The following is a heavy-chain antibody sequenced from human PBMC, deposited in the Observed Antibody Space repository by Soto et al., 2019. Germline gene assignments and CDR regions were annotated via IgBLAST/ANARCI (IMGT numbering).Heavy chain of an antibody. V-gene: IGHV1-18*01. Sequence: QVHLVQSGAEVKKPGASVKVSCKASGYTFTSYGITWVRQAPGQGLEWMGWISAHNGNTDYAQKLQGRVIVTRDTSTRTAYMELRSLRPDDTAVYYCARGRYGDYWGQGALVTVSS. CDR3: ARGRYGDY. CDR1: GYTFTSYG. CDR2: ISAHNGNT. J-gene: IGHJ4*02. D-gene: IGHD1-1*01.